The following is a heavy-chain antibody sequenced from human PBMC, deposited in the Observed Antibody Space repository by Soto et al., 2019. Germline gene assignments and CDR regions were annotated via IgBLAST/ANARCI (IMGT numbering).Heavy chain of an antibody. CDR3: ARDKFIAARPDKDYYYGMDV. CDR1: GFTVSSNY. Sequence: PGGSLRFSCADSGFTVSSNYLRWVRQAPGKGLEWVAVIYSGGSTYYADSVKGRFTISRDNSKNTLYLQMNSMRAEDTAVYYCARDKFIAARPDKDYYYGMDVWGKRTSVTVAS. CDR2: IYSGGST. V-gene: IGHV3-66*01. D-gene: IGHD6-6*01. J-gene: IGHJ6*04.